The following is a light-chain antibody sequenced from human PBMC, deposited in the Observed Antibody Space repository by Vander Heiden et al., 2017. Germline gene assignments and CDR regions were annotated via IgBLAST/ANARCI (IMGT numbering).Light chain of an antibody. CDR3: QQCNSTPRT. CDR2: AAS. J-gene: IGKJ4*02. Sequence: LQLSQSPSSLSASVGDRVTITCRASQSISSYLNWYQQKPGKVPKLLIYAASSLQRGVPSRFSGSGSGTDFTLTISSLQPEDVATYYCQQCNSTPRTFGRGTKVEIK. CDR1: QSISSY. V-gene: IGKV1-39*01.